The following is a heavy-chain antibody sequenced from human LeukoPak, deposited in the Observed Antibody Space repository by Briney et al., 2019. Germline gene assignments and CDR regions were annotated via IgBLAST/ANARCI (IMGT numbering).Heavy chain of an antibody. D-gene: IGHD2-15*01. CDR3: ARGRYCSGGSCYVDY. CDR2: INHSGST. Sequence: SETLSPTCAVYGGSFSGYYWSWIRQPPGKGLEWIGEINHSGSTNYNPSLKSRVTISVDTSKNQFSLKLSSVTAADTAVYYCARGRYCSGGSCYVDYWGQGTLVTVSS. J-gene: IGHJ4*02. V-gene: IGHV4-34*01. CDR1: GGSFSGYY.